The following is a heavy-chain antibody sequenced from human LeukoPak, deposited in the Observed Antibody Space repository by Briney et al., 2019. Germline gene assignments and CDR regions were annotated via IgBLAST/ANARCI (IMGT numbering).Heavy chain of an antibody. D-gene: IGHD3-10*01. CDR2: IYSGGST. CDR3: ARGSEREYYFDY. J-gene: IGHJ4*02. Sequence: GGSLRLSCAASGFTVSGNYMNWVRQAPGKGLEWVSVIYSGGSTDYTDSVKGRFTISRDNSKNTLYLQMNSLRAEDTAVYYCARGSEREYYFDYWGQGTLVTVSS. CDR1: GFTVSGNY. V-gene: IGHV3-53*01.